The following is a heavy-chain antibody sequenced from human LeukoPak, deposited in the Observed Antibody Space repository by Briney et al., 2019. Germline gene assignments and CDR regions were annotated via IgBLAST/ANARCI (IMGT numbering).Heavy chain of an antibody. CDR1: EFTFSSYG. D-gene: IGHD2-2*01. Sequence: PGGSLRLSSAASEFTFSSYGMHWVRQAPGKGLEWVAFIRYDGSNKYYADSVKGRFTISRDNSKNTLYLQMNSLRADDTAVYYCAKGEIVVVPAAIAIWGQGTLVTVSS. CDR3: AKGEIVVVPAAIAI. V-gene: IGHV3-30*02. CDR2: IRYDGSNK. J-gene: IGHJ4*02.